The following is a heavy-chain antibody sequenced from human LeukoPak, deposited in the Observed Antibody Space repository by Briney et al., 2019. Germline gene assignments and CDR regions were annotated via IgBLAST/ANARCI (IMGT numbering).Heavy chain of an antibody. Sequence: GGSLRLSCAASGFTFSSYGMHWVRQAPGKGLVWVSRINTDGSSTSYADSVKGRFTISRDNAKDTLYLQMNSLRAKDTAVYYCARVPAASNGNYWGQGTPVTVSS. CDR3: ARVPAASNGNY. D-gene: IGHD2-2*01. V-gene: IGHV3-74*01. J-gene: IGHJ4*02. CDR1: GFTFSSYG. CDR2: INTDGSST.